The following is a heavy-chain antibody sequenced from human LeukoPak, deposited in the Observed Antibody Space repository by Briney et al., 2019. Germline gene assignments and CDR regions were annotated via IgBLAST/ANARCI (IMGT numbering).Heavy chain of an antibody. V-gene: IGHV3-7*01. D-gene: IGHD4/OR15-4a*01. CDR1: GFTFRSHW. CDR2: IKQDRIDK. Sequence: GGSLRLSCVGSGFTFRSHWVKWLRQSPGKGLVGVANIKQDRIDKYHVDSARGRFTVSRDNAKNPAFLQMNSLRTEDTAIYYCATISAKTFDIWGQGTLVSVSS. J-gene: IGHJ3*02. CDR3: ATISAKTFDI.